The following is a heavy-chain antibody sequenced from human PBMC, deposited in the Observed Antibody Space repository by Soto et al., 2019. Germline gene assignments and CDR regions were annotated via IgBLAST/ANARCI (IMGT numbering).Heavy chain of an antibody. V-gene: IGHV3-11*01. Sequence: GGSLRLSCAASTFTFSDYYMSWIRQAPGKGLEWVSYISGGGTSIYYADSVKGRFSVSRDNAKTSLYLQMNSLRAEDTAVYYCARERNTGYDYSYYYGMDVWGQGTTVTVSS. CDR3: ARERNTGYDYSYYYGMDV. J-gene: IGHJ6*02. CDR1: TFTFSDYY. CDR2: ISGGGTSI. D-gene: IGHD5-18*01.